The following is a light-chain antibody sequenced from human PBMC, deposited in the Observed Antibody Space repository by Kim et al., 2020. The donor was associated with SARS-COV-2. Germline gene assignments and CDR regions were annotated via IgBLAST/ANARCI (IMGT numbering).Light chain of an antibody. CDR3: QAWDSNIVV. CDR1: NLANKY. CDR2: QDA. Sequence: SYELTQPPSVSVSPGQTATITCSGDNLANKYVCWYHQKAGQSPVLVMHQDARRPAGIPERFSGSNSGTTATLTISGTQPFDEGDFYCQAWDSNIVVFGGGTQLTVL. V-gene: IGLV3-1*01. J-gene: IGLJ2*01.